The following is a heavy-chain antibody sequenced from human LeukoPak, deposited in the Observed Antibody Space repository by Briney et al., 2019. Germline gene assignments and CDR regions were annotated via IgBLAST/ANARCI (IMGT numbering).Heavy chain of an antibody. CDR2: IDYDGNT. J-gene: IGHJ4*02. CDR1: GGSFSGYH. Sequence: SETLSLTCAVYGGSFSGYHWNWIRQAPGKGLEWLGEIDYDGNTNYNLSLKSRLTISVDTSKNQFSLRLASVTAADTAVYYCARRYGDYYTWGQGNRVTVSS. V-gene: IGHV4-34*01. D-gene: IGHD2-21*02. CDR3: ARRYGDYYT.